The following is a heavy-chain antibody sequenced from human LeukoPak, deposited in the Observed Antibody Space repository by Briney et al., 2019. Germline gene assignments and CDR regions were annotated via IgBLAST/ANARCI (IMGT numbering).Heavy chain of an antibody. J-gene: IGHJ4*02. V-gene: IGHV3-7*01. CDR1: GFTFTNYW. D-gene: IGHD4-23*01. Sequence: GGSLRLSCVACGFTFTNYWMSWVRQAPGKGLEWVANIDQAGSAKYYVDSVKGRFTISRDNAKNSLYLQMNSLRAEDTAVYYCAREGRYGGNSDYWGQGTLVTVSS. CDR3: AREGRYGGNSDY. CDR2: IDQAGSAK.